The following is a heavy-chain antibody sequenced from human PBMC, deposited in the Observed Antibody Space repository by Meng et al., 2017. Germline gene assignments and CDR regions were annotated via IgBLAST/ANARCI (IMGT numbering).Heavy chain of an antibody. CDR3: ARDLRWADRMTSLWYFEL. CDR2: INPNSGGT. CDR1: GYTFTGYY. J-gene: IGHJ2*01. Sequence: ASVKVSCKASGYTFTGYYMHWVRQAPGQGLEGMGWINPNSGGTNYAQKFQGRVTMTRDTSTSAAYMELSSLRSDDTAVYYCARDLRWADRMTSLWYFELLGHGTLVTVSS. V-gene: IGHV1-2*02. D-gene: IGHD4-23*01.